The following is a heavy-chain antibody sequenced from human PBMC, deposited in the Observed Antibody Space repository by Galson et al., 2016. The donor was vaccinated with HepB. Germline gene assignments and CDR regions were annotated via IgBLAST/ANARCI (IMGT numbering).Heavy chain of an antibody. D-gene: IGHD3-22*01. CDR2: IKQDGTKN. V-gene: IGHV3-7*04. Sequence: SLRLSCAASGFSFSSYWMSWVRQAPGKGLEWVADIKQDGTKNYYVDSVRGRFTISRDNAKNSVYLEMNTLRADDTAVYYCATDDSSVGYDNFEIWGQGTMVTVSS. CDR3: ATDDSSVGYDNFEI. CDR1: GFSFSSYW. J-gene: IGHJ3*02.